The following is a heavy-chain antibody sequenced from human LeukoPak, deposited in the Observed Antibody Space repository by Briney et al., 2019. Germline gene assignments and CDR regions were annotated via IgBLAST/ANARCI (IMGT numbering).Heavy chain of an antibody. CDR2: IKEDGSQQ. V-gene: IGHV3-7*01. Sequence: GGSLRLSCTASGFTFSNYWMSWVRQAPGKGLEWVATIKEDGSQQDYVDSLKGRFTISRDNAKNSLFLQMNSLGAEDTAVYYCARGRVVPGTKYFDYWGQGTLVTVSS. CDR3: ARGRVVPGTKYFDY. J-gene: IGHJ4*02. D-gene: IGHD3-22*01. CDR1: GFTFSNYW.